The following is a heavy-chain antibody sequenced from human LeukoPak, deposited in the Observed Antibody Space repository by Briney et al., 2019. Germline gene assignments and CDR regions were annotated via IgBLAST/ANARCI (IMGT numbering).Heavy chain of an antibody. D-gene: IGHD3-3*01. CDR2: ISGDGATT. Sequence: GGSLRLSCAASGFTFDEFAMHRVRQAPGKGLEWVSLISGDGATTYYAASVKGRFTISRDNKKNFLYLQMNNLGTEDTALFYCAKDLSSIFDALNIWGQGTLVTVSS. CDR1: GFTFDEFA. V-gene: IGHV3-43*02. CDR3: AKDLSSIFDALNI. J-gene: IGHJ3*02.